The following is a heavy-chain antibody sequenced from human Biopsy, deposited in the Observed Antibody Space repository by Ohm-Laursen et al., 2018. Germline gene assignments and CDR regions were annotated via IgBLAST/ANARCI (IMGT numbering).Heavy chain of an antibody. J-gene: IGHJ5*02. CDR2: INAYNGNT. D-gene: IGHD3-3*01. Sequence: SSVKVSCKASGCTFTNYGISWARQAPGQGLEWMGWINAYNGNTNYAQKLQGRVTMTTDTSTSTAYMELRSLRSDDTALYYCARDRTPYCDFWSGKSFDNWFDPWGQGTLVTVSS. CDR1: GCTFTNYG. V-gene: IGHV1-18*01. CDR3: ARDRTPYCDFWSGKSFDNWFDP.